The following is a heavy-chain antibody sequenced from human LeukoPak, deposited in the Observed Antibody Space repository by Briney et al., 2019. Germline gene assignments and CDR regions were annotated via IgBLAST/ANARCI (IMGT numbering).Heavy chain of an antibody. CDR2: IAGRGDVT. V-gene: IGHV3-23*01. Sequence: GGSLRLSCAASGFTFRSYAMNWVRLAPGKGLEWVSSIAGRGDVTYYADSVKGRFTISRDNSKNTLYLQMSSPRAEDTAVYHCAREDRSSGFYGLDYWGQGTLVTVSS. J-gene: IGHJ4*02. CDR1: GFTFRSYA. CDR3: AREDRSSGFYGLDY. D-gene: IGHD6-19*01.